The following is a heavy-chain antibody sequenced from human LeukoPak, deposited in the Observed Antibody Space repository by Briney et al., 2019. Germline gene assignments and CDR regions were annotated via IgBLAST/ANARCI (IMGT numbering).Heavy chain of an antibody. D-gene: IGHD6-13*01. CDR2: INPNSGGT. Sequence: ASVKVSCKASGYTFTGYYMHWVRQAPGQGLEWMGWINPNSGGTNYAQKFQGRVTMTRDTSISTAYMELSRLRSDDTAVYYCARDFQRLVPFDYWGQGTLVTVSS. J-gene: IGHJ4*02. V-gene: IGHV1-2*02. CDR3: ARDFQRLVPFDY. CDR1: GYTFTGYY.